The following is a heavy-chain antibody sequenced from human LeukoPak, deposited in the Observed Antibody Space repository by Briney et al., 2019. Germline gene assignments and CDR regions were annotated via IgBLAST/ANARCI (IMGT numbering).Heavy chain of an antibody. CDR1: GFTFDDYA. Sequence: GRSLRLSCAASGFTFDDYAMHWVRHAPGKGLEWVSGISWNSGSIGYADSVKGRFTISRDNAKNSLYLQMNSLRAEDTALYYCAKDRKRGYSYGGFDYWGQGTLVTVSS. CDR2: ISWNSGSI. D-gene: IGHD5-18*01. V-gene: IGHV3-9*01. J-gene: IGHJ4*02. CDR3: AKDRKRGYSYGGFDY.